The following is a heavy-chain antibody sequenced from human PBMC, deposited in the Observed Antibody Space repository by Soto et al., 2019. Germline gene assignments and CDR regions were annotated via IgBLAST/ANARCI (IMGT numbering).Heavy chain of an antibody. CDR2: ISSSSSTI. J-gene: IGHJ6*02. D-gene: IGHD1-26*01. V-gene: IGHV3-48*02. CDR3: ARVLPLVGATTHYYYYYGMDV. Sequence: HPGGSLRLSCAASGFTFSSYSMNWVRQAPGKGLEWVSYISSSSSTIYYADSVKGRFTISRDNAKNSLYLQMNSLRDEDTAVYYCARVLPLVGATTHYYYYYGMDVWGQGTTVTVSS. CDR1: GFTFSSYS.